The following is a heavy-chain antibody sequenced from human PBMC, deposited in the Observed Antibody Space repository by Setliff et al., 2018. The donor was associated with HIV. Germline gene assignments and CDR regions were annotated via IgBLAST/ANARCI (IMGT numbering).Heavy chain of an antibody. D-gene: IGHD2-2*01. V-gene: IGHV4-39*07. CDR1: GVSIGSSSYY. J-gene: IGHJ6*03. CDR3: ARTSKDIVEVSDANHYHHMDV. Sequence: SETLSLTCTVSGVSIGSSSYYWGWIRQPPGKGLEWIGSIYYSGTTYYNPSLKSRVTISVDTSKNQFSLRLSSVTAADTAIYYCARTSKDIVEVSDANHYHHMDVWGRGTTVTVSS. CDR2: IYYSGTT.